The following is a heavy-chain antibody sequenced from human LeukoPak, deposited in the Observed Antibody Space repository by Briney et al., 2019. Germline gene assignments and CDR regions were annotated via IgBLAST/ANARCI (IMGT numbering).Heavy chain of an antibody. CDR3: ARGGSHLGAFDI. J-gene: IGHJ3*02. V-gene: IGHV3-53*01. CDR2: IYSGGRT. Sequence: PGGSLRLSCAAFGFTVSSNYMSWVRQAPGKGLEWVSMIYSGGRTYYADSVKGRFTISRDNSQNTLYLQMNGLRAEDTAVYYCARGGSHLGAFDIWGQGTMVTVSP. CDR1: GFTVSSNY. D-gene: IGHD1-26*01.